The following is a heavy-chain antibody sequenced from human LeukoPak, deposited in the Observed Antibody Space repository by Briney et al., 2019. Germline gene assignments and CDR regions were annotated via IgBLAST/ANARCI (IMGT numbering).Heavy chain of an antibody. D-gene: IGHD4-17*01. CDR1: GGSFSGYY. CDR3: ARGQGTVTTH. J-gene: IGHJ4*02. V-gene: IGHV4-34*01. CDR2: VNHSGSA. Sequence: PSEALSLTCAVSGGSFSGYYWTWIRQPPGKGLEWIGEVNHSGSANYNPSLKSRVTISLDTSKNQFSLKLSSVTAADTAVYYCARGQGTVTTHWGQGTLVTVSS.